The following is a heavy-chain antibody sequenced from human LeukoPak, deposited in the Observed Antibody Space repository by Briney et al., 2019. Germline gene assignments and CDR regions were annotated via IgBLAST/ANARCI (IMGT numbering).Heavy chain of an antibody. CDR1: GGTFSSYA. CDR3: AINTGGVYHHYFDY. J-gene: IGHJ4*02. V-gene: IGHV1-69*06. D-gene: IGHD2-8*02. CDR2: IIPIFGTA. Sequence: ASVKVSCKASGGTFSSYAISWVRQAPGQGLEWMGGIIPIFGTANYAQKFQGRVTITADKSTSTAYMELSSLRSEDTAVYYCAINTGGVYHHYFDYWGQGTLVTVSS.